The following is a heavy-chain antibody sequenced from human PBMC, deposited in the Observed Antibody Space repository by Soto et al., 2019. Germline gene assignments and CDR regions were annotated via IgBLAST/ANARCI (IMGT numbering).Heavy chain of an antibody. V-gene: IGHV3-23*01. CDR3: AKEQITIFGVDVDAFDI. D-gene: IGHD3-3*01. Sequence: GGSLRLSCAASGFTFSSYAMSWVRQAPGKGLEWVSAISGSGGSTYYADSVKGRFTISRDNSKNTLYLQMNSLRAEDTAVYYCAKEQITIFGVDVDAFDIWGQGTMVTVSS. J-gene: IGHJ3*02. CDR1: GFTFSSYA. CDR2: ISGSGGST.